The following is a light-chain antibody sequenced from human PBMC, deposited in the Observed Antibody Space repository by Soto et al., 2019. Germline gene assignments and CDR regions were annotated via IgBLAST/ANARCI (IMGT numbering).Light chain of an antibody. CDR1: SGHSTYA. Sequence: QSVLTQSPSASASLGASVKLTCTLSSGHSTYAIAWHQQQPEKGPRYLMKVNSDGSHSKGDGIPDRFSGSSSGAERYLTISSLPSEDEADYYCQTWGSGIVIFGGGTKLTVL. CDR2: VNSDGSH. J-gene: IGLJ2*01. CDR3: QTWGSGIVI. V-gene: IGLV4-69*01.